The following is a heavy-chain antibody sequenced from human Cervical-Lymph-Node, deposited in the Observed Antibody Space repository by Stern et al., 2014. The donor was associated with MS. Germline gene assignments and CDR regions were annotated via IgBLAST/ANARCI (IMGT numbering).Heavy chain of an antibody. CDR1: GYTFTSHY. CDR2: INPSGDSA. J-gene: IGHJ4*02. CDR3: ASGTGNKRPTGNY. D-gene: IGHD3/OR15-3a*01. V-gene: IGHV1-46*01. Sequence: QVQLVQSGAEVKKPGASVNVSCKASGYTFTSHYMHWVRQAPGQGLEWVGIINPSGDSANYAQKFQGRITMTRDTSTSTVYMELSSLRSEDTALYYCASGTGNKRPTGNYWGQGTLVTVSS.